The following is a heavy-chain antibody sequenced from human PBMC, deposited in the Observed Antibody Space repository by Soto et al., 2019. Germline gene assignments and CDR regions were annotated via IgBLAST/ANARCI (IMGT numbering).Heavy chain of an antibody. CDR1: GFTVGSNY. J-gene: IGHJ5*02. D-gene: IGHD3-3*01. V-gene: IGHV3-66*01. CDR3: ARDFAGKHPFDP. Sequence: GGSLRLSCAASGFTVGSNYMSWVRQAPGKGLEWVSVIYSGGSTYYADSVKGRFTISRDNSKNTLYLQMNSLRAEDTAVYYCARDFAGKHPFDPWGQGTLVTVSS. CDR2: IYSGGST.